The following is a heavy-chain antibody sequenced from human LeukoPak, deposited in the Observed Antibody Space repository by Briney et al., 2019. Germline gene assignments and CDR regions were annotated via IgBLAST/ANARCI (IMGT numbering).Heavy chain of an antibody. Sequence: GGSLRLSCAASGFTFSSYWMSWVRQAPGKGLEWVANIKQDGSEKYYVDSVKGRFTISRDNAKNSLYLQMNSLRAEDTAVYYCAREGIVVVPAAIYYYYMDVWGKGTTVTVSS. CDR3: AREGIVVVPAAIYYYYMDV. V-gene: IGHV3-7*01. D-gene: IGHD2-2*01. J-gene: IGHJ6*03. CDR2: IKQDGSEK. CDR1: GFTFSSYW.